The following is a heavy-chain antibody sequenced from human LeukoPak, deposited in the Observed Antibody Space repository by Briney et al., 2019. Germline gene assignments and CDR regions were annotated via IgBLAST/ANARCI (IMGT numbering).Heavy chain of an antibody. D-gene: IGHD6-19*01. CDR3: ARDNSGWSRDY. J-gene: IGHJ4*02. Sequence: GGSLRLSCAASGFTFSSYSVSWLRQAPGKGLEWVSTINPATDIFYADSVKGRFTISRDNARGSLFLQMNSLRVEDTAIYYCARDNSGWSRDYWGQGTLVTVSS. CDR1: GFTFSSYS. CDR2: INPATDI. V-gene: IGHV3-21*01.